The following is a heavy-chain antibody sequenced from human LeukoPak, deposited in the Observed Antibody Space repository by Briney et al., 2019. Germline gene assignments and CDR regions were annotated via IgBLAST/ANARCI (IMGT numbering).Heavy chain of an antibody. CDR3: ARRLPTAWGADY. CDR1: GFTVSNNY. V-gene: IGHV3-53*01. CDR2: IYSGGST. D-gene: IGHD7-27*01. Sequence: GGSLRLPCAASGFTVSNNYMTWVRQAPGKGPEWVSVIYSGGSTYYADSVKGRFTISRDNSKNTLYLQMNSLRAEDTAVYYCARRLPTAWGADYWGQGTLVTVSS. J-gene: IGHJ4*02.